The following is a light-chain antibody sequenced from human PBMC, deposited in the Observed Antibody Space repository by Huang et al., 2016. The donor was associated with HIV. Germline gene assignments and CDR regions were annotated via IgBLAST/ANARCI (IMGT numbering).Light chain of an antibody. CDR1: QSISSH. Sequence: EIVMTQSLATLSVSQGESATLSCRASQSISSHLAWYQQNPGTAPRIRIYAASTRATGIPARFSGSGSGTEFTLTISSLQSEDFAIYYCQQDNNWPRTFGQGTKVEIK. CDR2: AAS. V-gene: IGKV3-15*01. CDR3: QQDNNWPRT. J-gene: IGKJ1*01.